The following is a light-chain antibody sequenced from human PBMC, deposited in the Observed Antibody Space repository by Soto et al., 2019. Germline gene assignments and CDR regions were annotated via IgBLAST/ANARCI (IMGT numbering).Light chain of an antibody. Sequence: SVLAQPASVSGSPGQSITISCTGTSSDVGGYNYVSWYQQHPGKAPKLMIYEVSKRPSGVPDRFSGSKSGNTASLTVTGLQAEDEADYYCCSYAGSNNFVFGTGTKVTV. V-gene: IGLV2-8*01. CDR3: CSYAGSNNFV. J-gene: IGLJ1*01. CDR1: SSDVGGYNY. CDR2: EVS.